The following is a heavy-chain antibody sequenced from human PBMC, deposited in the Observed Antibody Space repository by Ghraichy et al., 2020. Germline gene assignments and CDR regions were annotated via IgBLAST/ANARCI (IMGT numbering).Heavy chain of an antibody. V-gene: IGHV4-39*01. Sequence: ETLSLICTVLGDSISTRYYWGWIRQPPGNGLEWIGIVYSDGTTHYSPTLKSRVAISVDTSKNQFSLKVTSVTAADTAVYFCARISDYGGYYFDYWGQGTLVTVSS. J-gene: IGHJ4*02. CDR1: GDSISTRYY. CDR3: ARISDYGGYYFDY. CDR2: VYSDGTT. D-gene: IGHD4-17*01.